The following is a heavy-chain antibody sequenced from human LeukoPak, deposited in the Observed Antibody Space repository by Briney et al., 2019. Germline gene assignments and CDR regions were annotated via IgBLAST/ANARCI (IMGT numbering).Heavy chain of an antibody. CDR3: AKDPRRSDP. CDR1: GFTVSNNY. J-gene: IGHJ5*02. D-gene: IGHD5-24*01. V-gene: IGHV3-23*01. Sequence: GGSLRLSCAASGFTVSNNYINWVRQAPGKGLEWVSGISDSGGSTYYADSVKGRFTISRDNSKNTLYLQMNSLRAEDTAIYYCAKDPRRSDPWGQGTLVTVSS. CDR2: ISDSGGST.